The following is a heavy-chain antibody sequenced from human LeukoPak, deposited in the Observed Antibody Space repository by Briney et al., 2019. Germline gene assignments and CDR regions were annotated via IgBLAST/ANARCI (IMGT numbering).Heavy chain of an antibody. CDR2: IRYDGSNK. Sequence: GGSLRLSCAASGFTFSSYGMHWVRQAPGKGLEWVAFIRYDGSNKYYADSVKGRFTISRDNSKNTLYLQMNSLRAEDTAVYYCAKDAIFGARGPGHSADYWGQGTLVTVSS. V-gene: IGHV3-30*02. CDR3: AKDAIFGARGPGHSADY. J-gene: IGHJ4*02. CDR1: GFTFSSYG. D-gene: IGHD3-3*01.